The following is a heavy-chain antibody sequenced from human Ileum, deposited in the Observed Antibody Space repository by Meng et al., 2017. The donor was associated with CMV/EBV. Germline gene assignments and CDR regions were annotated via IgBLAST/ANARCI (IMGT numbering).Heavy chain of an antibody. CDR1: GCTFSSYA. J-gene: IGHJ4*02. CDR3: ARGGGIDYRGEGVAFRLFDY. Sequence: GGSLRLSCTASGCTFSSYAMHWVRQAPGKGLEWVAFISYDGRNENCADSVKGRFTSSRDDSKNTLYLHMNTLTCEDTAVCYCARGGGIDYRGEGVAFRLFDYWGQGNLVTVSS. V-gene: IGHV3-30*04. D-gene: IGHD4-11*01. CDR2: ISYDGRNE.